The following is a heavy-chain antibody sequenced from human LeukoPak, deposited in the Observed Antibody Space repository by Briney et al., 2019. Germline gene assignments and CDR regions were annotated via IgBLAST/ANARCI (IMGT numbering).Heavy chain of an antibody. CDR1: GGSISSSSYY. Sequence: SETLSLTCTVSGGSISSSSYYWGWIRQPPGKGLEWIGSIYYSGSTYYNPSLKSRVTISVDTSKNQFSLKLSSVTAADTAVYYCARHLPGIAAAGAAGYWGQGTLVTVSS. D-gene: IGHD6-13*01. CDR3: ARHLPGIAAAGAAGY. CDR2: IYYSGST. V-gene: IGHV4-39*01. J-gene: IGHJ4*02.